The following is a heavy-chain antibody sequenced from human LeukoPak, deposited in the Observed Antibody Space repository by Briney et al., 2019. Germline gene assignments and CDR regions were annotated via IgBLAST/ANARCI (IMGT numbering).Heavy chain of an antibody. Sequence: PSETLSLTCTVSGGSISSSSYYWGWIRQPPGKGLEWIGSIYYSGSTYYNPSLKSRVTISVDTSKNQFSLKLSSVTAADTAVYYCASYDSSGYGLDAFDIWDQGTMVTVSS. CDR3: ASYDSSGYGLDAFDI. J-gene: IGHJ3*02. D-gene: IGHD3-22*01. CDR1: GGSISSSSYY. V-gene: IGHV4-39*01. CDR2: IYYSGST.